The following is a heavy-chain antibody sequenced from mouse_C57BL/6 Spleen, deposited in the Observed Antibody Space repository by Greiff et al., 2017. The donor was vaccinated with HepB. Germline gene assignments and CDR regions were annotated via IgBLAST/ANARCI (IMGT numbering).Heavy chain of an antibody. Sequence: EVMLVESEGGLVQPGSSMKLSCTASGFTFSDYYMAWVRQVPEKGLEWVAKINYDGSSTYYLDSLKSRFIISRDNAKNILYLQMSSLKSEDTATYYCARVYYYGSLYFDYWGQGTTLTVSS. J-gene: IGHJ2*01. CDR3: ARVYYYGSLYFDY. CDR1: GFTFSDYY. D-gene: IGHD1-1*01. V-gene: IGHV5-16*01. CDR2: INYDGSST.